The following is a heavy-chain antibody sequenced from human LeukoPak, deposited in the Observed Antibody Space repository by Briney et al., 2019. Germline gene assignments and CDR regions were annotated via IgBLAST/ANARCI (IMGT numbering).Heavy chain of an antibody. V-gene: IGHV1-18*01. CDR2: ISAYNGNT. CDR3: ATVHQGRFLECYFDY. D-gene: IGHD3-3*01. Sequence: ASVKVSCKASGYTFTSYGISWVRQAPGQGLEWMGWISAYNGNTNYAQKLQGRVTMTTDTSTSTAYMELRSLRSEDTAVYYCATVHQGRFLECYFDYWGQGTLVTVSS. CDR1: GYTFTSYG. J-gene: IGHJ4*02.